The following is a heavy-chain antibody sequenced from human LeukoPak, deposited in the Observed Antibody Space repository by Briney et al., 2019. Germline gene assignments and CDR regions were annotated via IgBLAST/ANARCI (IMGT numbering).Heavy chain of an antibody. CDR1: GYTVTEYY. V-gene: IGHV1-2*02. Sequence: ASVKVSCKASGYTVTEYYIHWVRQAPGQRLEWMGWINPYSGGTKYAQKFQGRVTMTSDTSISTAYMELNRLRSDDTAMYYCARGGRGGIPFDFWGQGTLVTVSA. CDR3: ARGGRGGIPFDF. CDR2: INPYSGGT. D-gene: IGHD5-18*01. J-gene: IGHJ4*02.